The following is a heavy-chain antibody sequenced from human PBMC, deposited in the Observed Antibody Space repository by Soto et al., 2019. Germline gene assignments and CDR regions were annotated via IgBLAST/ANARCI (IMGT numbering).Heavy chain of an antibody. J-gene: IGHJ4*02. CDR1: GGTFSSFA. V-gene: IGHV1-69*01. CDR3: ATDQGGGPRMRRHTGLDH. D-gene: IGHD2-15*01. Sequence: QVQLVQSGAEVRKPGSSVKVSCEASGGTFSSFAISWVRQAPGQGLEWMGGIIPVVGTGNYAQKFQGRLTITGDEATTTAYMEPSSLRSEETAFEYCATDQGGGPRMRRHTGLDHWGQGTLLTVAS. CDR2: IIPVVGTG.